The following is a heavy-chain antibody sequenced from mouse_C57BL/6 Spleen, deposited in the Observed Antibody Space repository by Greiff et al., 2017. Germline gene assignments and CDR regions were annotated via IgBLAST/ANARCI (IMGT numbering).Heavy chain of an antibody. V-gene: IGHV5-6*01. D-gene: IGHD4-1*01. CDR1: GFTFSSYG. Sequence: EVQLVESGGDLVKPGGSLKLSCAASGFTFSSYGMSWVRQTPDKRLEWVATISSGGSYTYYPDSVKGRFTISRDNAKNTLYLQMSSLKSEDTAMYYCARQSLPNSYYAMDYWGQGTSVTVSS. CDR3: ARQSLPNSYYAMDY. CDR2: ISSGGSYT. J-gene: IGHJ4*01.